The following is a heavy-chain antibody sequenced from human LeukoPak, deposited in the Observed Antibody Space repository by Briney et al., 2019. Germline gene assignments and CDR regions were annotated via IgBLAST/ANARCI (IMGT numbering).Heavy chain of an antibody. D-gene: IGHD4-23*01. J-gene: IGHJ4*02. CDR1: GYTFTSYY. CDR3: ARDTSTDYGGNWANFDY. CDR2: INPSGGST. Sequence: ASVKVSCKASGYTFTSYYMHWVRQAPGQGLEWKGIINPSGGSTSYAQKFQGRVTMTRDTSTSTVYMELSSLRSEDTAVYYCARDTSTDYGGNWANFDYWGQGTLVTVSS. V-gene: IGHV1-46*03.